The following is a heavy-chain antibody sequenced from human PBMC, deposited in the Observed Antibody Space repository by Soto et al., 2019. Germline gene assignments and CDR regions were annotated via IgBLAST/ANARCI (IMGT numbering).Heavy chain of an antibody. CDR3: ANVTYHKSSVQTPGLI. V-gene: IGHV1-18*01. D-gene: IGHD3-22*01. CDR2: ISAYNGNT. J-gene: IGHJ4*01. CDR1: GYTFTSYG. Sequence: GASVKVSCKASGYTFTSYGISWVRQAPGQGLEWMGWISAYNGNTNYAQKLQGRVTMTTDTSTSTAYMELRSLSSDDTAVYYCANVTYHKSSVQTPGLIWSHGTLVAVSS.